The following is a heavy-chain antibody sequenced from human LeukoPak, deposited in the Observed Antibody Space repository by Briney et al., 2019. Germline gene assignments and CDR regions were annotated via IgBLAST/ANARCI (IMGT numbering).Heavy chain of an antibody. J-gene: IGHJ5*02. CDR1: GFTFNMYA. CDR2: ISGSGGNT. Sequence: PGGSLRLSCTVSGFTFNMYAMSWVRQVPGKGLEWVAAISGSGGNTWFADSVKGRFTISRDNSKDTLYLQMNSLRAEDTAIYYCAKDAPLGYCSSASCYVARTEVFDQWGQGTQVTVSS. CDR3: AKDAPLGYCSSASCYVARTEVFDQ. V-gene: IGHV3-23*01. D-gene: IGHD2-2*01.